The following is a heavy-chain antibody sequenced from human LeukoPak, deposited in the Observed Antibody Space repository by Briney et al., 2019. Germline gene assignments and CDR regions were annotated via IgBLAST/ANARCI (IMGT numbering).Heavy chain of an antibody. D-gene: IGHD2-15*01. CDR3: ARADIVVVVAACFDY. V-gene: IGHV3-30*04. J-gene: IGHJ4*02. CDR1: GFTFSSYA. CDR2: ISYDGSNK. Sequence: GGSLRLSCAASGFTFSSYAMHWVRQAPGKRLEWVAVISYDGSNKYYADSVKGRFTISRDNSKNTLYLQMNSLRAEDTAVYYCARADIVVVVAACFDYWGQGTLVTVSS.